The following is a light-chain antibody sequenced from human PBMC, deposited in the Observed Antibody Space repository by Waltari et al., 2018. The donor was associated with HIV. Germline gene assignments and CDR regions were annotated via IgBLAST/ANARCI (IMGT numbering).Light chain of an antibody. CDR2: DAS. CDR1: QSVSSY. Sequence: DIVLTQSPATLSLSPGDRAPLSCRASQSVSSYLAWYQQKPGQAPRLLIYDASNRATGIPARFSGSGSGTDFTLTISSLEPEDFAVYYCQQRSNWPPFTFGPGTKVDIK. CDR3: QQRSNWPPFT. V-gene: IGKV3-11*01. J-gene: IGKJ3*01.